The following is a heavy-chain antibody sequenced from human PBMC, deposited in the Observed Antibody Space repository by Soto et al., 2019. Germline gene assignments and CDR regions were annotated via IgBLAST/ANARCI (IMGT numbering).Heavy chain of an antibody. CDR2: SRNKANSNST. V-gene: IGHV3-72*01. CDR1: GFPFGNHY. D-gene: IGHD1-26*01. CDR3: ARFSGSYTRGLDY. Sequence: EVQLVESGGGLVRPGGSLRLSGAASGFPFGNHYLTWVRQPPGRGREGVAGSRNKANSNSTESPGSGKGRFTISRDESKNSLYLQMNSLKTEDTAVYYCARFSGSYTRGLDYWGQGTLVTVSS. J-gene: IGHJ4*02.